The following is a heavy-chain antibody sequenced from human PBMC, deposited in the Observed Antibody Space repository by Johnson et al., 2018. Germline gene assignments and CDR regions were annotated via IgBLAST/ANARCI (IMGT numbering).Heavy chain of an antibody. CDR1: GFTFSNYS. Sequence: VQLVQSGGGLVQPGGSLRLSCAASGFTFSNYSMNWVRQAPGKGLEWVSYITSSRSIIYYADSVKGRFTISRDNAKNSRYLQMNSLRAEDTAVYYCAREGVTSGVYYYMDVWGKGTTVTVSS. V-gene: IGHV3-48*01. D-gene: IGHD4-17*01. J-gene: IGHJ6*03. CDR3: AREGVTSGVYYYMDV. CDR2: ITSSRSII.